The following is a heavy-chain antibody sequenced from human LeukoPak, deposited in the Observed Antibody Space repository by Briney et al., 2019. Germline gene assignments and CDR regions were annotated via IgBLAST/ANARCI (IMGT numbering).Heavy chain of an antibody. Sequence: ASVKVSCKASGYTFTNYGITWVRQAPGQGLEWMGWGSAYNGNTKYAQTLQGRVTMTTDTSTSTAYMELRSLRPDDTAVYYCARGDYYSYSMDIWGKGTTVTISS. CDR3: ARGDYYSYSMDI. V-gene: IGHV1-18*01. CDR2: GSAYNGNT. CDR1: GYTFTNYG. J-gene: IGHJ6*03.